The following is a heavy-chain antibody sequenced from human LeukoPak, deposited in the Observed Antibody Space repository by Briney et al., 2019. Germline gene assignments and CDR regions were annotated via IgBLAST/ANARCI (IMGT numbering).Heavy chain of an antibody. J-gene: IGHJ3*02. V-gene: IGHV4-59*11. D-gene: IGHD3-9*01. Sequence: ASETLSLTCTISGDFISSHYWSWIRQPPGKGLEWIGYIYYTGSTNYNPSLKSRVTISIDTPKNQVSLKLSSVTAADTAVYYCARGCDYDILTGYSHDAFDIWGQGTMVTVSS. CDR1: GDFISSHY. CDR2: IYYTGST. CDR3: ARGCDYDILTGYSHDAFDI.